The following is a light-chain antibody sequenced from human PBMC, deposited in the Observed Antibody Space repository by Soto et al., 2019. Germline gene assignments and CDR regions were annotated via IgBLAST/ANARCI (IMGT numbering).Light chain of an antibody. J-gene: IGLJ1*01. CDR2: NNN. V-gene: IGLV1-44*01. Sequence: QSVVTQPPSASGTPGQRVTISCSGSSSNIGRSPVNWFQQLPGTAPKLLIYNNNERPSGVPDRFSGSKSGTSASLAISGLQSEDEADYYCAAWDDGLYVFGTGTKVTVL. CDR1: SSNIGRSP. CDR3: AAWDDGLYV.